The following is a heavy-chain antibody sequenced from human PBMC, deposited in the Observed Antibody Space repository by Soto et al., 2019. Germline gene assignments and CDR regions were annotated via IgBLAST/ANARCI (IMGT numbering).Heavy chain of an antibody. D-gene: IGHD3-22*01. CDR2: IWYDGSNK. V-gene: IGHV3-33*01. Sequence: QVQLVESGGGVAQPGRSLRLSCAASGFTFSSYGMHWVRQAPGKGLEWVAVIWYDGSNKYYADSVKGRSTISRDNSKNTRYLHMNRLRAVDTAVYYWARGYDISGYPRYSFDHWGQGTLCSVSS. J-gene: IGHJ4*01. CDR3: ARGYDISGYPRYSFDH. CDR1: GFTFSSYG.